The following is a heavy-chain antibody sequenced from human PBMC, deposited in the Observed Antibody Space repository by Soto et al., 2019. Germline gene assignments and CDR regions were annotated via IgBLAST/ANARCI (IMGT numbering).Heavy chain of an antibody. Sequence: EVQLLESGGGLVQPGGSLRLSCAASGFTFSSYAMSWVRQAPGKGLEWVSAISGSGGSTYYADSVKGRFTISRDNSKNPLYLRMNSLIAEDTAVYYCATAPVRGYSYGSGDFDLWGRGTLVTVSS. V-gene: IGHV3-23*01. CDR3: ATAPVRGYSYGSGDFDL. J-gene: IGHJ2*01. D-gene: IGHD5-18*01. CDR1: GFTFSSYA. CDR2: ISGSGGST.